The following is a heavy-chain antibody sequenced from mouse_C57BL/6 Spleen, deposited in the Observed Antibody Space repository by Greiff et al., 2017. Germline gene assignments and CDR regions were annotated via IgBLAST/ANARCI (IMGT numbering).Heavy chain of an antibody. Sequence: QVQLQQPGAELVRPGTSVKLSCKASGYTFTSYWMHWVKQRPGQGLEWIGVIDPSDSYTNYNQKFKGKATLTVDTSSSTAYMQLSSLTSEDSAVYSCARSPHYGSTSWYFDYWGQGTTLTVSS. CDR3: ARSPHYGSTSWYFDY. D-gene: IGHD1-1*01. CDR2: IDPSDSYT. V-gene: IGHV1-59*01. J-gene: IGHJ2*01. CDR1: GYTFTSYW.